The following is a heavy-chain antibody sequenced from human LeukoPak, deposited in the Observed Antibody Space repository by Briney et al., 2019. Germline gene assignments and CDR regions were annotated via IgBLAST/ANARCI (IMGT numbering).Heavy chain of an antibody. CDR1: GYSISSGYY. Sequence: PSETLSLTCVVSGYSISSGYYWDWIRQPPGKGLEWIGSIWHSGTTYYNPSLKSRVTISVDTSNNQFSLKLSSVTAADTAVFYCARLWGSGYYFDSWGQGTLVTVSS. J-gene: IGHJ4*02. D-gene: IGHD7-27*01. CDR3: ARLWGSGYYFDS. CDR2: IWHSGTT. V-gene: IGHV4-38-2*01.